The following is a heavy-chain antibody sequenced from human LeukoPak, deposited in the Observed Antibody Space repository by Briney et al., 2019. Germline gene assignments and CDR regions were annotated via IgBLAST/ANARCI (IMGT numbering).Heavy chain of an antibody. CDR1: GFTFSSYN. J-gene: IGHJ4*02. V-gene: IGHV3-21*01. Sequence: GGSLRLSCAASGFTFSSYNMNWVRQAPGKGLEWVSSISSTGSYTYCADSLKGRFTISRDNARNSLYLQMNSLRVEDTAVYYCARSHTSGWYPGGDYWGQGTLVTVSS. D-gene: IGHD6-19*01. CDR2: ISSTGSYT. CDR3: ARSHTSGWYPGGDY.